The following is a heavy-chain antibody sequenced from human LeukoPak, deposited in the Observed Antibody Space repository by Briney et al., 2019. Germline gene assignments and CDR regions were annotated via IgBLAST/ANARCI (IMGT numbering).Heavy chain of an antibody. CDR2: IISIFGTA. CDR1: GCTFSSYA. Sequence: ASVTVSCKASGCTFSSYAISWVRQAPGQGLEWMGGIISIFGTANYAQKFQGRVTITADKSTSTAYMELSSLRSEDTAVYYCASPTPITMIVGSPGANAFDIWGQGTMVTVSS. J-gene: IGHJ3*02. D-gene: IGHD3-22*01. CDR3: ASPTPITMIVGSPGANAFDI. V-gene: IGHV1-69*06.